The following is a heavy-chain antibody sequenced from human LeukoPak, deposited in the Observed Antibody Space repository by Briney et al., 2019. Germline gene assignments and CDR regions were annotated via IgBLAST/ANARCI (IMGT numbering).Heavy chain of an antibody. D-gene: IGHD5-12*01. V-gene: IGHV4-30-4*01. CDR2: ISSSGTT. CDR1: GGSISSGDYY. CDR3: AGVGNGGYGGFDY. J-gene: IGHJ4*02. Sequence: SETLSLTCTVSGGSISSGDYYWSWIRQPPGKGLEWIGYISSSGTTYYNPSLRSRITISVDSSKSQFSLNLSSVTASDTAVYYCAGVGNGGYGGFDYWDQGTLVTVSS.